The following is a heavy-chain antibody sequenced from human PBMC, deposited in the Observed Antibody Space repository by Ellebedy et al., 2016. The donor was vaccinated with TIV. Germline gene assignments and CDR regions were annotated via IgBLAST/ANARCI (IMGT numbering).Heavy chain of an antibody. CDR2: INAGNGNT. CDR3: ARDQLPVGGDWFDP. CDR1: GYTFTSYA. V-gene: IGHV1-3*01. J-gene: IGHJ5*02. D-gene: IGHD1-26*01. Sequence: AASVKVSCKASGYTFTSYAMHWVRQAHGQRLEWMGWINAGNGNTKYSQKFQGRVTITRDTSTSTAYMELRSLRSDDTAVYYCARDQLPVGGDWFDPWGQGTLVTVSS.